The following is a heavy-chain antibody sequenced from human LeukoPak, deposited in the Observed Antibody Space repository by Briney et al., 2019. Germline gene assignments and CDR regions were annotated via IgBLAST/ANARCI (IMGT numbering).Heavy chain of an antibody. V-gene: IGHV4-34*01. Sequence: SETLSLTCAVYGGSFSGYYWSWIRQPPGKGLEWIGEINHSGSTNYNPSLKSRVTISVDTSKNQFSLKLSSVTAADTAVYYCARDRMVDYYDSSGSTTAYYYGMDVWGQGTTVTVSS. J-gene: IGHJ6*02. CDR1: GGSFSGYY. CDR2: INHSGST. CDR3: ARDRMVDYYDSSGSTTAYYYGMDV. D-gene: IGHD3-22*01.